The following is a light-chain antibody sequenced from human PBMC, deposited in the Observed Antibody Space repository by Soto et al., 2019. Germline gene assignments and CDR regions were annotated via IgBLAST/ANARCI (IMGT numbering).Light chain of an antibody. CDR2: DVT. CDR1: SSDVGAYNY. CDR3: SSYTSSSTLWV. V-gene: IGLV2-14*01. J-gene: IGLJ3*02. Sequence: QSALTQPASVSGSPGQSITISCTGTSSDVGAYNYVSWYQQHPGKAPKLLIYDVTNRPSGVSNRFSGSKSGDTASLTISGLQAEDESDYYCSSYTSSSTLWVFGGGTQLTVL.